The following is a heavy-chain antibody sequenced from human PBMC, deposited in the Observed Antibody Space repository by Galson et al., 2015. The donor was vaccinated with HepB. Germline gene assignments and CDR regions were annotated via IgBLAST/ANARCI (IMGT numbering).Heavy chain of an antibody. J-gene: IGHJ6*02. V-gene: IGHV1-18*01. CDR3: ARDSRLELHLNAYYPYGMDV. D-gene: IGHD1-7*01. CDR1: GYTFTNYG. CDR2: LSGYDGST. Sequence: SVKVSCKASGYTFTNYGLSWVRQAPGQGLEWMGWLSGYDGSTNYAQRFKGRVTMTTDTSTATAYLELRSLRSDDTAVYYCARDSRLELHLNAYYPYGMDVWGQGTTVIVSS.